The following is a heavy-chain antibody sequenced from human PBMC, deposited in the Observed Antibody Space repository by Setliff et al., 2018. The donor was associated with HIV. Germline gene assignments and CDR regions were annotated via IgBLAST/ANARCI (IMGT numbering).Heavy chain of an antibody. J-gene: IGHJ4*02. CDR1: GDSINNYY. CDR2: VYSTGST. D-gene: IGHD3-3*01. Sequence: ETLSLTCTVSGDSINNYYWSWIRQPPGKGLEWIGYVYSTGSTNSKSSLKSRVTISVDTSKNLFFLKLTSVTPADTAVYYCARGIENFWSGYIRWGQGTLVTVSS. CDR3: ARGIENFWSGYIR. V-gene: IGHV4-59*01.